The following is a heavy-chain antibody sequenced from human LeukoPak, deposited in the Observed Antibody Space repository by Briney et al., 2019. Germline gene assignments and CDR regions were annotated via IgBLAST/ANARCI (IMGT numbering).Heavy chain of an antibody. D-gene: IGHD3-3*01. CDR2: ISGSGGST. CDR1: GFTFSSYT. J-gene: IGHJ4*02. V-gene: IGHV3-23*01. Sequence: GGSLRLSCAASGFTFSSYTMSWVRQAPGKGLEWVSAISGSGGSTYYADSVKGRFTISRDNSKNTLYLQMNSLRAEDTAVYYCAKTPDDDFWSGNSDYWGREPWSPSPQ. CDR3: AKTPDDDFWSGNSDY.